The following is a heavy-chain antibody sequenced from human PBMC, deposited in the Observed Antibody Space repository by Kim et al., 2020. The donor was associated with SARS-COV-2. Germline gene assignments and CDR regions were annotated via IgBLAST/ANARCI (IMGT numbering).Heavy chain of an antibody. J-gene: IGHJ4*02. CDR3: ARRGVVGTIFGVVITSGFDY. D-gene: IGHD3-3*01. Sequence: SETLSLTCTVSGGSISSSSYYWGWIRQPPGKGLEWIGSIYYSGSTYYNPSLKSRVTISVDTSKNQFSLKLSSVTAADTAVYYCARRGVVGTIFGVVITSGFDYWGQGTLVTVSS. V-gene: IGHV4-39*01. CDR1: GGSISSSSYY. CDR2: IYYSGST.